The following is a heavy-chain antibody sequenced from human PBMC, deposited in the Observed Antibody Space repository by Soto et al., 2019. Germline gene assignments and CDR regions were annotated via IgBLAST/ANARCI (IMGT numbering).Heavy chain of an antibody. CDR2: IYYSGST. D-gene: IGHD6-6*01. CDR1: GGSISSYY. V-gene: IGHV4-59*01. Sequence: PSETLSLTCTVSGGSISSYYWSWIRQPPGKGLEWIGYIYYSGSTNYNPSLKSRVTISVDTSKNQFSLKLSSVTAADTAVYYCARVRREYSSSGWFDPWGQGTLVTV. J-gene: IGHJ5*02. CDR3: ARVRREYSSSGWFDP.